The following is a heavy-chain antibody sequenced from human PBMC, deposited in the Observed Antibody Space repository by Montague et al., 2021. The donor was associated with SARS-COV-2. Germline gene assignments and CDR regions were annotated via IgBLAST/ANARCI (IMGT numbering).Heavy chain of an antibody. D-gene: IGHD1-26*01. V-gene: IGHV3-30-3*01. J-gene: IGHJ6*02. CDR2: ISYDGDNK. CDR3: ARVRVGATDYNYYYGLDV. CDR1: GFTFSSYA. Sequence: SMRISCAASGFTFSSYAMHWVRQAPGKGLEWVAVISYDGDNKHYADSVKGRVTIPRDNSKNTLYLQMNSLRADDTAVYYCARVRVGATDYNYYYGLDVWGQGTTVTVSS.